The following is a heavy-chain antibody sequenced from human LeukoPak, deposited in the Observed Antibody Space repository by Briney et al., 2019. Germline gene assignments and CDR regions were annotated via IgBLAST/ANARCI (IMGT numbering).Heavy chain of an antibody. CDR3: ARDPTLPAARVRAFDI. J-gene: IGHJ3*02. CDR2: ISAYNGNT. V-gene: IGHV1-18*01. D-gene: IGHD2-2*01. Sequence: ASVKVSCKASGYTFTSYGISWVRQAPGQGLEWMGWISAYNGNTNYAQKLQGRVTMTTDTFTSTAYMELSSLRSEDTAVYYCARDPTLPAARVRAFDIWGQGTMVTVSS. CDR1: GYTFTSYG.